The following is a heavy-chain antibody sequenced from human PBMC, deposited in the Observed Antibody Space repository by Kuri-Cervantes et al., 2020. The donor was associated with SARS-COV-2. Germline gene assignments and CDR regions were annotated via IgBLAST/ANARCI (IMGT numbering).Heavy chain of an antibody. CDR1: GFTFSGHW. CDR3: AKDGRGQQLVRFIDAFDI. D-gene: IGHD6-13*01. J-gene: IGHJ3*02. Sequence: GESLKISCAASGFTFSGHWIHWVRQAPGKGLVWVSRINPDGSYTNNADSVKGRFTISRDNSKNTLYLQMNSLRAEDTAVYYCAKDGRGQQLVRFIDAFDIWGQGTMVTVSS. V-gene: IGHV3-74*01. CDR2: INPDGSYT.